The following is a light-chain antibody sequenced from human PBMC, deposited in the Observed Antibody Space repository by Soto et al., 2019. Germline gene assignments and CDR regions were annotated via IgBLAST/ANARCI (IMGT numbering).Light chain of an antibody. CDR2: GAS. J-gene: IGKJ3*01. CDR1: QSVSSTY. CDR3: QLYGSSPLFT. V-gene: IGKV3-20*01. Sequence: EIMLKPSPATLSLYTGERATLSCMASQSVSSTYLAWFQQRPGQTPRLLISGASSRATGIPERFSGGGSGTDFTLTISRLEPEDFAVYWCQLYGSSPLFTFGPGTKVDIK.